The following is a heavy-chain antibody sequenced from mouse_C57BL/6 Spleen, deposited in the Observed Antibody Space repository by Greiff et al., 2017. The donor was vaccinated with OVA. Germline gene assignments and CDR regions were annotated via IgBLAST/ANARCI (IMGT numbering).Heavy chain of an antibody. Sequence: VQLQQSGPELVKPGASVKMSCKASGYTFTDYNMHWVKQSHGKSLEWIGYINPNNGGTSYNQKFKGKATLTVNKSSSTAYMELRSLTSEDSAVYYCARGGVYYGSSGGYFDVWGTGTTVTVSS. CDR3: ARGGVYYGSSGGYFDV. J-gene: IGHJ1*03. CDR1: GYTFTDYN. CDR2: INPNNGGT. V-gene: IGHV1-22*01. D-gene: IGHD1-1*01.